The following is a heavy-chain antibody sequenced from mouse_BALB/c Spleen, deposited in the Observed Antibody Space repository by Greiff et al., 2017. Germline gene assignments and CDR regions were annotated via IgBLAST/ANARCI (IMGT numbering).Heavy chain of an antibody. J-gene: IGHJ2*01. Sequence: DVMLVESGGDLVKPGGSLKLSCAASGFTFSSYGMSWVRQTPDKRLEWVATISSGGSYTYYPDSVKGRFTISRDNAKNTLYLQMSSLKSEDTAMYYCARLGKRGVMDYWGQGTTLTVSS. CDR3: ARLGKRGVMDY. CDR2: ISSGGSYT. V-gene: IGHV5-6*02. D-gene: IGHD2-13*01. CDR1: GFTFSSYG.